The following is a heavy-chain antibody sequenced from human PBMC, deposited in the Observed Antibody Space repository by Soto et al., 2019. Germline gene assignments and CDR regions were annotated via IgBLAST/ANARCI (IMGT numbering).Heavy chain of an antibody. V-gene: IGHV4-31*03. Sequence: QVQLQESGPGLVKPSQTLSLTCTVSGGSISSGGYYWSWIRQHPGKGLEWIGYIYYIGSTYYNPSLKRRVTISVDTSKTQFSLKLSSVTAADTAVYYCARGGAYYYYGMDVWGQGTTVTVSS. CDR1: GGSISSGGYY. CDR3: ARGGAYYYYGMDV. CDR2: IYYIGST. J-gene: IGHJ6*02. D-gene: IGHD3-16*01.